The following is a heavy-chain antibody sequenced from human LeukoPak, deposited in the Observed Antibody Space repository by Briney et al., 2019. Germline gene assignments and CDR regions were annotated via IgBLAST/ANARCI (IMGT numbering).Heavy chain of an antibody. V-gene: IGHV3-23*01. D-gene: IGHD2-15*01. CDR3: AKGVGYCSGGSCQQFDY. J-gene: IGHJ4*02. Sequence: GGAVTLSCASSGFTFSDHYMSWIRQAPGKGLKWVSAISGSGGSTYYADSVKGRITISRDNSKNTLYLQMNSLRAEDTAVYYCAKGVGYCSGGSCQQFDYWGQGALVTVSS. CDR1: GFTFSDHY. CDR2: ISGSGGST.